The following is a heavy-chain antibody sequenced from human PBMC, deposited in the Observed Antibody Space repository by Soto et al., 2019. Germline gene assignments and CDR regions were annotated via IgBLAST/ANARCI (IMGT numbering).Heavy chain of an antibody. J-gene: IGHJ5*02. CDR1: GGSISSYY. CDR3: ARYEAIVSRGESTNWFDP. V-gene: IGHV4-59*12. D-gene: IGHD2-15*01. CDR2: IYYSGST. Sequence: SETLSLTCTVSGGSISSYYWSWIRQPPGKGLEWIGYIYYSGSTNYNPSLKSRVTMSVDTSKNQFSLKLSSVTAADTAVYYCARYEAIVSRGESTNWFDPWGQGTLVTVSS.